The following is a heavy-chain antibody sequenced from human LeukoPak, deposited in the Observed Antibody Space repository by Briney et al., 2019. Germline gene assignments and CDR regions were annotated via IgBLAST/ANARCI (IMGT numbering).Heavy chain of an antibody. CDR1: GGSISSSSYY. V-gene: IGHV4-39*07. CDR3: ARSYCTNGVCYDAFDI. Sequence: SETLSLTCTVSGGSISSSSYYWGWIRQPPGKGLEWIGSIYYSGSTYYNPSLKSRVTISVDTSKNQFSLKLSSVTAADTAVYYCARSYCTNGVCYDAFDIWGQGTMVTVSS. J-gene: IGHJ3*02. D-gene: IGHD2-8*01. CDR2: IYYSGST.